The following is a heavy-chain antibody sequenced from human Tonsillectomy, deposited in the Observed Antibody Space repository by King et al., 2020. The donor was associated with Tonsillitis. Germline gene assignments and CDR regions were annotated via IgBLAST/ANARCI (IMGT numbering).Heavy chain of an antibody. Sequence: VQLVESGGGLVQPGGSLRLSCAASGFTFSSYEMSWVRQAPGKGLEWVSYIIRSGSAIYYVDSVKGRFTISRDNAKNSLYLQMNSLRAEDTAVYYCAAASITIFGDYFDYWGQGTLVTVSS. J-gene: IGHJ4*02. V-gene: IGHV3-48*03. CDR1: GFTFSSYE. CDR3: AAASITIFGDYFDY. CDR2: IIRSGSAI. D-gene: IGHD3-3*01.